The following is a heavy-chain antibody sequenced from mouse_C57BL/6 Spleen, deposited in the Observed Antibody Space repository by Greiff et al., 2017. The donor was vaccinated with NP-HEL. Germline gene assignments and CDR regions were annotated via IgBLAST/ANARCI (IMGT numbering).Heavy chain of an antibody. D-gene: IGHD1-1*01. J-gene: IGHJ1*03. CDR1: GYTFTSYW. CDR3: ARQYYYGSSWYFDV. CDR2: IDPSDSYT. V-gene: IGHV1-69*01. Sequence: QVQLQQPGAELVMPGASVKLSCKASGYTFTSYWMHWVKQRPGQGLEWIGEIDPSDSYTNYNQKFKGKSTLTVDKSSSTAYVQLSSLTSEDSAVYYCARQYYYGSSWYFDVWGTGTTVTVSS.